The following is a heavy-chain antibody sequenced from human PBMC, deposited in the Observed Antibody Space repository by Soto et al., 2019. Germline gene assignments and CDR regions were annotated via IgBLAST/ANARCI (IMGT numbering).Heavy chain of an antibody. CDR1: GYTFTSYA. V-gene: IGHV1-3*01. CDR2: INAGNGNT. Sequence: ASVKVSCKASGYTFTSYAMHWVRQAPGQRLEWMGWINAGNGNTKYSRKFQGRVTMTRDTSTSTVYMELSSLRSEDTAVYYCARGLIYDSSGYYFDYWGQGTLVTVSS. D-gene: IGHD3-22*01. CDR3: ARGLIYDSSGYYFDY. J-gene: IGHJ4*02.